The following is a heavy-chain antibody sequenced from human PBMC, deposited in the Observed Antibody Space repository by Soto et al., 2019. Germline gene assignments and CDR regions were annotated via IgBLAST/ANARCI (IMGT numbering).Heavy chain of an antibody. CDR1: GGSISSGGYY. CDR2: IYYSGST. V-gene: IGHV4-31*03. D-gene: IGHD3-22*01. J-gene: IGHJ4*02. Sequence: SETLSLTCTVPGGSISSGGYYWGWIRQHPGKGLEWIGYIYYSGSTYYNPSLKSRVTIPVDTSKNQFSLKLSSVTAADTAVYYCASSSLYYYDSSCMHSLGYWGQGTLVTVSS. CDR3: ASSSLYYYDSSCMHSLGY.